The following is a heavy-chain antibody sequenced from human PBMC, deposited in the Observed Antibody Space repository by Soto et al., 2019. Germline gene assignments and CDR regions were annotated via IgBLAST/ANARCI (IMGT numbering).Heavy chain of an antibody. CDR2: IKSKTDGGTT. J-gene: IGHJ4*02. D-gene: IGHD4-17*01. V-gene: IGHV3-15*01. CDR1: GFPFSNAW. Sequence: PGGSLKLSCAASGFPFSNAWMSWVRQAPGKGLEWVGRIKSKTDGGTTDYAAPVKGRFTISRDDSKNTLYLQMNSLKTEDTAVYYCTTGLYGDYMGMEYWGQGTLVTVSP. CDR3: TTGLYGDYMGMEY.